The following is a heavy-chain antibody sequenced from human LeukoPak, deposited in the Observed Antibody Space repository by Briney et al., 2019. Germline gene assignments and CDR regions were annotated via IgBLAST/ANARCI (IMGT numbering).Heavy chain of an antibody. CDR1: GFMFSSSG. CDR3: ARDAGTSHFDY. J-gene: IGHJ4*02. D-gene: IGHD1-26*01. Sequence: GGSLRLSCAASGFMFSSSGMHWVRQAPGKGLEWVAIIWYDGSNKYSADSVKGRFTISRDNSKNTLYLQMNSLRAEDTAVYYCARDAGTSHFDYWGQGTLVSVSS. V-gene: IGHV3-33*01. CDR2: IWYDGSNK.